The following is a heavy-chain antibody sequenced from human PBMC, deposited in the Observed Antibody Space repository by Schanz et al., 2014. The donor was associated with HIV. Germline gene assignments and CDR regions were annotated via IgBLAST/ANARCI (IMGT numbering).Heavy chain of an antibody. V-gene: IGHV3-7*01. CDR3: AKGSSLWSFYYGMDV. D-gene: IGHD3-10*01. CDR2: IKQDGSEK. J-gene: IGHJ6*02. Sequence: EVQLVESGGGLVQPGGSLRLSCAASGVSFSSLWMNWVRQAPGKGLEWVANIKQDGSEKYYVDSVKGRFTISRDNAKNTLYLQMNSLRAEDTAVYYCAKGSSLWSFYYGMDVWGQGTTVTVSS. CDR1: GVSFSSLW.